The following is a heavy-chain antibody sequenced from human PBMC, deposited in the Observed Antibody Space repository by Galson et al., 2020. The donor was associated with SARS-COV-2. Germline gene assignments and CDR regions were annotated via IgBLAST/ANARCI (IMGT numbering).Heavy chain of an antibody. Sequence: SETLSLTCTVSGGSASSSNYYWGWVRQPPGKGLEWIGIIYDSGSTYYNPSLKSRVTISVDTSKNQFSLKMNSVTAADTAVYYCARLTPTQWELPNYFDYWGQGTLVTVSS. CDR1: GGSASSSNYY. D-gene: IGHD1-26*01. J-gene: IGHJ4*02. CDR2: IYDSGST. CDR3: ARLTPTQWELPNYFDY. V-gene: IGHV4-39*01.